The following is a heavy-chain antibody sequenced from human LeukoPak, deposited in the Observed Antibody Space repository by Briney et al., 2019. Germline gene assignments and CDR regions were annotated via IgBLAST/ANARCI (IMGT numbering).Heavy chain of an antibody. CDR2: IRPEGSEK. V-gene: IGHV3-7*03. D-gene: IGHD6-25*01. Sequence: PGASLRLSCAASGFTFSNFWMSWVRQAPGKGLEWVANIRPEGSEKYYVDSVKGRFTISRDNAKNSLYLQMNSLRAEDTAVHYCTRNRGLDVWGQGTTVTVSS. CDR3: TRNRGLDV. CDR1: GFTFSNFW. J-gene: IGHJ6*02.